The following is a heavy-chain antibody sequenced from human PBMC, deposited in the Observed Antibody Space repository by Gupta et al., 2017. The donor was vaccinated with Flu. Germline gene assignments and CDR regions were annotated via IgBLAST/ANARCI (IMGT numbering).Heavy chain of an antibody. V-gene: IGHV3-48*03. Sequence: EVQLVESGGGLVQPGGSLRLSCAASGFPFSSYDMSWVRQAPGRGLEWVSFISSSASTYYGDPVRGRFTISRDNAKNSLYLQMSGLRDEDTAVYYWARGHWDNWGQGTLVTVSS. CDR2: ISSSAST. CDR3: ARGHWDN. CDR1: GFPFSSYD. J-gene: IGHJ4*02.